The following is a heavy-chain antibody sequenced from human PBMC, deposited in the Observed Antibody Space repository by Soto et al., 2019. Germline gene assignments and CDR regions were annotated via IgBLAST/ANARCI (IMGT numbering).Heavy chain of an antibody. CDR1: GFTFTRYS. CDR3: ARESEDLTSNFDY. J-gene: IGHJ4*02. CDR2: ISSTTNYI. V-gene: IGHV3-21*01. Sequence: PVGSLRLSCAASGFTFTRYSMNWVRQAPGKGLEWVSSISSTTNYIYYADSMKGRFTVSRDNAKNSVYLEMNSLSAEDTAVYYCARESEDLTSNFDYWGQGTLVTVS.